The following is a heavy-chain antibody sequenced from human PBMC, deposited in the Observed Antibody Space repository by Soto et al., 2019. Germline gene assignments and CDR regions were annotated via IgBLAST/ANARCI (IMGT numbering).Heavy chain of an antibody. Sequence: GSLRLSCAASGFTFSSYAMSWVRQAPGKGLEWVSAISGSGGSTYYADSVKGRFTISRDNSKNTLYLQMNSLRAEDTAVYYCAKHPGTVDIAAAGNFDYWGQGTLVTVSS. D-gene: IGHD6-13*01. J-gene: IGHJ4*02. CDR2: ISGSGGST. V-gene: IGHV3-23*01. CDR3: AKHPGTVDIAAAGNFDY. CDR1: GFTFSSYA.